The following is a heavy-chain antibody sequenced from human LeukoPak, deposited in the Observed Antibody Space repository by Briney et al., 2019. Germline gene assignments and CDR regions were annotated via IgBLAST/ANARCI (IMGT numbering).Heavy chain of an antibody. D-gene: IGHD5-24*01. CDR3: ARDRRWLQFLNNWYFDV. CDR1: GGSISSSSYY. V-gene: IGHV4-61*05. J-gene: IGHJ2*01. CDR2: IYSSGTT. Sequence: KASETLSLTCTVSGGSISSSSYYWGWIRQPPGKGLEWLGYIYSSGTTNYNPSLKSRLSMSVDMSKNQFSLRLRSVTAADTAVYYCARDRRWLQFLNNWYFDVWGRGTPVTVSS.